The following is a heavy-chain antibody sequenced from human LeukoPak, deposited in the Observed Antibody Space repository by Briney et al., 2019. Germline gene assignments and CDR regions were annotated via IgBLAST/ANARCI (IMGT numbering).Heavy chain of an antibody. V-gene: IGHV4-39*07. CDR2: IYYSGST. D-gene: IGHD3-3*01. CDR3: ARALTGMGNYDFFETYYFDY. Sequence: SETLSLNCGVSGGSISSSGYYWGCIRQPPGKGLEWIGTIYYSGSTFYNPSLKSRVTISLDTSKNQFSLKLSCVTAADTAVYHCARALTGMGNYDFFETYYFDYWGQGTLVTVSS. J-gene: IGHJ4*02. CDR1: GGSISSSGYY.